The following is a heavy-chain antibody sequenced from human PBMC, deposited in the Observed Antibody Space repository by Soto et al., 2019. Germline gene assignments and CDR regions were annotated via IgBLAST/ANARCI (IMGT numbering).Heavy chain of an antibody. CDR1: GGTFSSYA. J-gene: IGHJ2*01. CDR2: IIPIFGTA. CDR3: ARDVVVVPAAINPGNWYFDL. D-gene: IGHD2-2*01. Sequence: QVQLVQSGAEVKKPGSSVKVSCKASGGTFSSYAISWVRQAPGQGLEWMGGIIPIFGTANYAQKFQGRVTITADDSTSTAYMELSSLRSEDTAVYYCARDVVVVPAAINPGNWYFDLWGRGTLVTVSS. V-gene: IGHV1-69*01.